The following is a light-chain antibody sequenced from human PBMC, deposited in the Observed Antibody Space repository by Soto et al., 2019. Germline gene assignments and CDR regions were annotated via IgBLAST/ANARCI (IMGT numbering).Light chain of an antibody. CDR1: QSVNSNY. V-gene: IGKV3-20*01. J-gene: IGKJ2*01. CDR2: GAS. Sequence: EIVLTQSPGTLSLSPGERATLSCRASQSVNSNYLAWYKQKPGQAPRLLIYGASSRATGIPDRFSGGGSGTHFTLTISRLEPEDFAVYYCQQYGSSPLYTFGQGTKLEIK. CDR3: QQYGSSPLYT.